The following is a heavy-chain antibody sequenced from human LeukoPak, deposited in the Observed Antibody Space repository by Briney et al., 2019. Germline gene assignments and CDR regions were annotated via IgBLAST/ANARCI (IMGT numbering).Heavy chain of an antibody. D-gene: IGHD6-6*01. V-gene: IGHV4-34*01. Sequence: SETLSLTCAVYGGSFSGYYWSWIRQPPGKGLEWIGEINHSGSTNYNPSLKSRVTISVDTSKNPFSLKLSSVTAADTAVYYCARGFSPEYRSSLAYWGQGTLVTVSS. CDR1: GGSFSGYY. J-gene: IGHJ4*02. CDR2: INHSGST. CDR3: ARGFSPEYRSSLAY.